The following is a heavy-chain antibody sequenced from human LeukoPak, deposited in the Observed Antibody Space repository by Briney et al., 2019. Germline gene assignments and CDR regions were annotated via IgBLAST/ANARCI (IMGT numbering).Heavy chain of an antibody. V-gene: IGHV1-69*01. CDR2: IFPIFGTA. Sequence: SVKVSCKASGGTFSSYAISWVRQAPGQGLEWMGGIFPIFGTANYAQKFQGRVTITADESTSTAYMELSSLRSEDTAVYYCASQDYDYVWGSYSGGYWGQGTLVTVSS. D-gene: IGHD3-16*01. CDR3: ASQDYDYVWGSYSGGY. CDR1: GGTFSSYA. J-gene: IGHJ4*02.